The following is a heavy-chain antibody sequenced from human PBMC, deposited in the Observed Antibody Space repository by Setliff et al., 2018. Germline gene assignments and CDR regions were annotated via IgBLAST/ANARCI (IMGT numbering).Heavy chain of an antibody. Sequence: PSETLSLTCNVSGVSISSYYWSRIRQPPGKGLESIGYIQKSGSTNYNPSLMSRVSISVDTSKNQFSLKLRSVTAADTAVYYCARLSWNGLRYYGLDVWGQGTTLTVSS. D-gene: IGHD3-3*01. CDR3: ARLSWNGLRYYGLDV. J-gene: IGHJ6*02. CDR1: GVSISSYY. CDR2: IQKSGST. V-gene: IGHV4-59*01.